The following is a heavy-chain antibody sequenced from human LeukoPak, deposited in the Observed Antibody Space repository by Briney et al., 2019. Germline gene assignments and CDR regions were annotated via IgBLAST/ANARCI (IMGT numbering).Heavy chain of an antibody. J-gene: IGHJ5*02. Sequence: GGSLRLSCAASGFTFSNYWMHWVRQVPGKGQVWVSRIDSDGSTTSYADSVKGRFTISRDNAKNTLYLQMNSLRVEDTAMYYCTRDRLGFDPWGQGTLVTVSS. CDR3: TRDRLGFDP. CDR1: GFTFSNYW. CDR2: IDSDGSTT. V-gene: IGHV3-74*01.